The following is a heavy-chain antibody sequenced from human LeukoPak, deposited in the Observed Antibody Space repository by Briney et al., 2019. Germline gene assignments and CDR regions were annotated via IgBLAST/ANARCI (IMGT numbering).Heavy chain of an antibody. CDR2: ISSSGSTI. CDR3: ARGLVDFYDYVWGSYRSCRLDY. CDR1: GFTFSSYE. V-gene: IGHV3-48*03. J-gene: IGHJ4*02. D-gene: IGHD3-16*02. Sequence: TGGSLRLSCAASGFTFSSYEMNWVRQAPGKGLEWVSYISSSGSTIYYADSVKGRFTISRDNAKNSLYLQMDSLRAEDTAVYYCARGLVDFYDYVWGSYRSCRLDYWGQGTLVTVSS.